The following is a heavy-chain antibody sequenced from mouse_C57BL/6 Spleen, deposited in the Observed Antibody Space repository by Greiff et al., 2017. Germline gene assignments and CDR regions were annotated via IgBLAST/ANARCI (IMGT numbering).Heavy chain of an antibody. J-gene: IGHJ2*01. CDR3: ARSGGYYDYDGYFDY. CDR2: IYPGDGDT. CDR1: GYAFSSYW. V-gene: IGHV1-80*01. D-gene: IGHD2-4*01. Sequence: QVQLQQSGAELVKPGASVKISCKASGYAFSSYWMNWVKQRPGKGLEWIGQIYPGDGDTNYNGKFKGKATLTADKSSSTAYMQLSSLTSEDSAVYFCARSGGYYDYDGYFDYWGQGTTLTVSS.